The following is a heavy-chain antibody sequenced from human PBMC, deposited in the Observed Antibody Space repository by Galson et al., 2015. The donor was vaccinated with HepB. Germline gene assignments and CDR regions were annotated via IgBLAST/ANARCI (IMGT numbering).Heavy chain of an antibody. V-gene: IGHV3-48*02. CDR1: GFSFSDYA. J-gene: IGHJ6*02. Sequence: SLRLSCAASGFSFSDYAMHWVRHAPGKGLEWLSYISSSSTGPIYYADSVKGRFTISRDNAKNSLYLQMNSLRDEDTAVYYCARAPTGYGLDVWGQGTTVTVSS. CDR3: ARAPTGYGLDV. CDR2: ISSSSTGPI.